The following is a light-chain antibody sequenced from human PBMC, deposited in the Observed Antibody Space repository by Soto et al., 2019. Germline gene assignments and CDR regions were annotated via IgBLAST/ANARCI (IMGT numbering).Light chain of an antibody. CDR1: SSDFGDDKY. V-gene: IGLV2-14*01. CDR2: GVS. J-gene: IGLJ3*02. Sequence: QSALTQPASVSGSPGQSITMSCTGSSSDFGDDKYVTWYQQQPGKGPNLLIYGVSKRPSGVSNRFSGSKSGNTASLTISGPQIEGGGGYLWGSIYTNRIWVFGGGTKLTVL. CDR3: GSIYTNRIWV.